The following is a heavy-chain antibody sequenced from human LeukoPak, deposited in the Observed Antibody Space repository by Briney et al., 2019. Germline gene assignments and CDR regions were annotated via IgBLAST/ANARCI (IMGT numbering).Heavy chain of an antibody. V-gene: IGHV1-69*04. CDR1: GGTFSSYA. D-gene: IGHD3-22*01. Sequence: SVKVSCKASGGTFSSYAISWVRQAPGQGLEWMGRIIPILGIANYAQKFQGRVTITADKSTSTAYMELSSLRSEDTAVYYCARVYYDSSGYSSDAFDIWGQGTMVTVSS. CDR2: IIPILGIA. CDR3: ARVYYDSSGYSSDAFDI. J-gene: IGHJ3*02.